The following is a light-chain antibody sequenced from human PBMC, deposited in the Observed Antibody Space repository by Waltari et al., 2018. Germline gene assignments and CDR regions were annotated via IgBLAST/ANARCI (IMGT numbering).Light chain of an antibody. CDR3: QHYNNQPLT. CDR2: GAS. CDR1: ESIRNN. Sequence: IVMTQSPATPSASPGEGATLSCRASESIRNNLAWYQQKAGQAPRLLIFGASNRATGIPARFSGSGSGTEFALTISTLQSEDFAVYFCQHYNNQPLTFGGGTKVEIK. J-gene: IGKJ4*01. V-gene: IGKV3-15*01.